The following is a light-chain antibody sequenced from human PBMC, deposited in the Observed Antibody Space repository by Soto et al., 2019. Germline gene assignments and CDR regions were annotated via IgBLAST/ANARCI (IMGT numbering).Light chain of an antibody. CDR2: DVS. J-gene: IGLJ2*01. V-gene: IGLV2-14*01. Sequence: QSVLTQPASVSGSPGQSITISCTGTSSDVGGYHYVSWYQQHPGKAPKLMIYDVSNRPSGVSNLFSGSKSGNTASLTISGLQAEDEADYYCSSYTSSSTRVFGGGTKLAVL. CDR1: SSDVGGYHY. CDR3: SSYTSSSTRV.